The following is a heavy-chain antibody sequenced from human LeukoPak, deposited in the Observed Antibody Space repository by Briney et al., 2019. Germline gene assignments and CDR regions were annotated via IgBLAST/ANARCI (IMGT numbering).Heavy chain of an antibody. Sequence: PGGSLRLSCAASGFTFSDYYMGWIRQAPGKGLEWVSYISNRGNNIYYADSVKGRFTISRDNAKNSLYLQMNSLRAEDTAVYYCARVFRLQGSGSYYNYYYMDVWGKGTTIAISS. CDR2: ISNRGNNI. D-gene: IGHD3-10*01. J-gene: IGHJ6*03. CDR1: GFTFSDYY. CDR3: ARVFRLQGSGSYYNYYYMDV. V-gene: IGHV3-11*04.